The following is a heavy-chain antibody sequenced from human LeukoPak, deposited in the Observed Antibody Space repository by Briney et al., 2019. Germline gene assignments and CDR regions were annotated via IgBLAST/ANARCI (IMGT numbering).Heavy chain of an antibody. V-gene: IGHV3-23*01. J-gene: IGHJ6*02. Sequence: GGSLRLSCAASGFTFSSHGMSWVRQTPGKGLEWVSSISTSGDGTVYADSVKGRVTISRDNSKNTLYLQMNSLRAEDTAVYSCARDLHYYVAMDVWGQGTTVTVSS. CDR1: GFTFSSHG. CDR2: ISTSGDGT. CDR3: ARDLHYYVAMDV. D-gene: IGHD3-10*02.